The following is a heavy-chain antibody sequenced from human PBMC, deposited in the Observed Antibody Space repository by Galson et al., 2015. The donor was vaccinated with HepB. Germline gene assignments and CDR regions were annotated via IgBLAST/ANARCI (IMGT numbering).Heavy chain of an antibody. V-gene: IGHV3-21*01. CDR2: ISSSSIYI. CDR3: ARGKYDSSAYYYFDY. J-gene: IGHJ4*02. CDR1: GFIFSSYS. Sequence: SLRLSCAASGFIFSSYSMNWVRQAPGKGLEWVSSISSSSIYIYYADSVKGRFTISRDNAKNSPYLQMNSLRAEDTAVYYCARGKYDSSAYYYFDYWGQGTLVTVSS. D-gene: IGHD3-22*01.